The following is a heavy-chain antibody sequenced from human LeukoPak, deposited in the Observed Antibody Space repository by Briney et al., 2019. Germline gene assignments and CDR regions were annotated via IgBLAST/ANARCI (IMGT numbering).Heavy chain of an antibody. J-gene: IGHJ4*02. CDR2: ISSSSSYI. D-gene: IGHD3-16*01. V-gene: IGHV3-21*01. Sequence: GGSLRLSCAASGFTFSSYSMNWVRQAPGKGLEWVSSISSSSSYIYYADSVKGRFTISRDNAKNSLYLQMNSLRAEDTAVYYCARVVSSPILGLDYWGQGTLVTVSS. CDR3: ARVVSSPILGLDY. CDR1: GFTFSSYS.